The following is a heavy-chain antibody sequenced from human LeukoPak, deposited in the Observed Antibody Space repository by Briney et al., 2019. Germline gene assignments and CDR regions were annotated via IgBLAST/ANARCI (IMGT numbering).Heavy chain of an antibody. Sequence: PGGSLRLSCAASGFTFSTYAMHWVRPGPGKGLEWVAVISYDGSNKYYADSVKGRFTISRDNSKNTLYLQMSSLSAEDTAVYYCARTTTLHYYGSGSYALGYWGQGTLVTVPS. CDR2: ISYDGSNK. J-gene: IGHJ4*02. V-gene: IGHV3-30-3*01. D-gene: IGHD3-10*01. CDR1: GFTFSTYA. CDR3: ARTTTLHYYGSGSYALGY.